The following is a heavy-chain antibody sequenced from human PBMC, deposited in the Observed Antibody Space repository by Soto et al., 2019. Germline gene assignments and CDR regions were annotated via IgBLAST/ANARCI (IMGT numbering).Heavy chain of an antibody. J-gene: IGHJ4*02. Sequence: GSLRLSCAASGFTFTRYSMNWVRQAPGKGLEWVSSISSTTNYIYYADSMKGRFTVSRDNAKNSVYLDINSLSAEDTAVYYCARESEDLTSNFDYWGQGTLVTVSS. V-gene: IGHV3-21*01. CDR3: ARESEDLTSNFDY. CDR2: ISSTTNYI. CDR1: GFTFTRYS.